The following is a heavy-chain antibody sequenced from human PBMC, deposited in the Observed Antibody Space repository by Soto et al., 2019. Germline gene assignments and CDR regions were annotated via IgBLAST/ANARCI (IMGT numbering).Heavy chain of an antibody. CDR1: GGTFSSYA. CDR3: ARYSSSWQRTYYYYGMDV. V-gene: IGHV1-69*13. Sequence: SVKVSCKASGGTFSSYAISWVRQAPGQGLEWMGGIIPIFGTANYAQKFQGRVTITADESTSTASMELSSLRSEDTAVYYCARYSSSWQRTYYYYGMDVWGQGTTVTVSS. J-gene: IGHJ6*02. CDR2: IIPIFGTA. D-gene: IGHD6-13*01.